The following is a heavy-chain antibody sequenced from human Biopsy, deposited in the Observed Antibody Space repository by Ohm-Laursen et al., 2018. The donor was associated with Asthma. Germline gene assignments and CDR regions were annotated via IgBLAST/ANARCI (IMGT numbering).Heavy chain of an antibody. CDR2: IWYDGRKK. D-gene: IGHD6-6*01. CDR3: ARKIAARGGMGV. J-gene: IGHJ6*02. CDR1: GITFSTYG. Sequence: RSLRLSCAASGITFSTYGMHWVRQAPGKGLEWVSFIWYDGRKKTYADSVEGRFTISRDNSKNTLYLQMNSLRAEDTAVYYCARKIAARGGMGVWGQGTTVTVSS. V-gene: IGHV3-33*01.